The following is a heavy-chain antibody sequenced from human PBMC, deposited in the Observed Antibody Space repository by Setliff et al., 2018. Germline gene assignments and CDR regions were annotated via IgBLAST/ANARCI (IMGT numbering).Heavy chain of an antibody. V-gene: IGHV4-34*01. Sequence: SETLSLTCAVYGESFDNHYWTWIRQPPGERLEWIGEINHRGFTDYKPSLKSRLTMSVDTSRNQFSLNLGSVTAADTGVYYCARGRIAERPEAIDYWGQGTPVTGS. D-gene: IGHD6-6*01. J-gene: IGHJ4*02. CDR2: INHRGFT. CDR3: ARGRIAERPEAIDY. CDR1: GESFDNHY.